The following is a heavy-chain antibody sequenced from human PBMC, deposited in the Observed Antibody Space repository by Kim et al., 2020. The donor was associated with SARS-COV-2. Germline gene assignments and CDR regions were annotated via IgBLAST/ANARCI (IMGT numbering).Heavy chain of an antibody. J-gene: IGHJ6*02. CDR3: ARGDTVVASRYYYAMDV. CDR2: ISTDSGAI. Sequence: ASVKVSCKTSGYTFNKYSIHWVRQAPGQGLEWMAWISTDSGAINYAQKFQDRVTMTRDTSINTTYMELTSLTSDDTATYFCARGDTVVASRYYYAMDVWGQGNTVTVSS. V-gene: IGHV1-2*02. D-gene: IGHD5-18*01. CDR1: GYTFNKYS.